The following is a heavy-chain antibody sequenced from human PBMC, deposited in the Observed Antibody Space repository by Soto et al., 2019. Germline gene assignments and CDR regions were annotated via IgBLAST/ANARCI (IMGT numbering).Heavy chain of an antibody. J-gene: IGHJ3*02. Sequence: GGSLRLSCAASGFTFRSYWMHWVRQVPGKXLVWVSRINSDGDSIFYADSVKGRFTISRDNAKNTLYLQMNSLRAEDAAVYYCTRESNSGYYHLPTGAFDIWGQGTMVTVSS. CDR1: GFTFRSYW. CDR3: TRESNSGYYHLPTGAFDI. V-gene: IGHV3-74*01. CDR2: INSDGDSI. D-gene: IGHD3-22*01.